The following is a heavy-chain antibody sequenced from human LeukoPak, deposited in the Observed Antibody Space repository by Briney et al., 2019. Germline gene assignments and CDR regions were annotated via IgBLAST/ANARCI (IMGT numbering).Heavy chain of an antibody. Sequence: PGGSLRLSCVASGFTLSTYAMSWVRQAPGKGLEWVATLEGGGGETNYADSVKGRFTISRDNSKNTLYLQMNSLRAEDTAVYYRAKERRQNYYHFYMDVWGKGTTVTVFS. CDR2: LEGGGGET. CDR3: AKERRQNYYHFYMDV. CDR1: GFTLSTYA. J-gene: IGHJ6*03. V-gene: IGHV3-23*01.